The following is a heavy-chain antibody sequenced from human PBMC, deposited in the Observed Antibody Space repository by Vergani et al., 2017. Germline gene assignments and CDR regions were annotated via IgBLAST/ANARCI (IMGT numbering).Heavy chain of an antibody. D-gene: IGHD2-15*01. J-gene: IGHJ4*02. V-gene: IGHV3-7*03. CDR1: GFTFSSYW. CDR3: ARGSRCSGGSCRRPLDY. Sequence: EVQLLESGGGLVQPGGSLRLSCAASGFTFSSYWMSWVRQAPGEGLEWVANIKQDGSEKYYVDSVKGRFTISRDNAKNSLYLQMNSLRAEDTAVYYCARGSRCSGGSCRRPLDYWGQGTLVTVSS. CDR2: IKQDGSEK.